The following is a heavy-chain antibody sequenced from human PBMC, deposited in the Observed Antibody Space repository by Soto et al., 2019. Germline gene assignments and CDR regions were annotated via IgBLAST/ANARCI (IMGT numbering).Heavy chain of an antibody. CDR2: ISWNSGSI. V-gene: IGHV3-9*01. Sequence: EVQLVESGGGLVQPGRSLRLSCAASGFTFDDYAMHWVRQAPGKGLEWVSGISWNSGSIGYADSVKGRFTISRDNAKNSLYLQMNSLRAEDTALYYCAKDISGAVAGDFDYWGQGTLVTVSS. CDR1: GFTFDDYA. D-gene: IGHD6-19*01. CDR3: AKDISGAVAGDFDY. J-gene: IGHJ4*02.